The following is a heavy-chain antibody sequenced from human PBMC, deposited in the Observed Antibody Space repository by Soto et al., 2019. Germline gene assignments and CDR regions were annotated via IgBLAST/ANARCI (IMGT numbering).Heavy chain of an antibody. CDR2: ISGSGGST. Sequence: GGSLRLSCAASGFTFSSYAMSWVHQAPGKGLEWVSAISGSGGSTYYADSVKGRFTISRDNSKNTLYLQMNSLRAEDTAVYYCAKDSQPGDSSGYYLYPLFDYWGQGTLVTVSS. CDR3: AKDSQPGDSSGYYLYPLFDY. V-gene: IGHV3-23*01. CDR1: GFTFSSYA. J-gene: IGHJ4*02. D-gene: IGHD3-22*01.